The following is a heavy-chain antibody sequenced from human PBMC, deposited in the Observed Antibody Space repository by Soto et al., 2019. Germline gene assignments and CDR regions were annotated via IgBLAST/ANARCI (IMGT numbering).Heavy chain of an antibody. Sequence: QLQLQGSGPGLVKPSETLSLTCSVSGGSIASSKYYWGWIRQPPGEGLEWIVSMYYGANTFYNPSLKGRVTISGDPSKNQFFVGLSSGTAADRAEYYCASHGAGAPLDDGGQGTLVTVPS. CDR3: ASHGAGAPLDD. J-gene: IGHJ4*02. V-gene: IGHV4-39*01. CDR2: MYYGANT. D-gene: IGHD3-10*01. CDR1: GGSIASSKYY.